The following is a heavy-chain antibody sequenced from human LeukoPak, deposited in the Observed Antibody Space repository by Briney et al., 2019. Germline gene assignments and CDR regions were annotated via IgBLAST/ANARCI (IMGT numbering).Heavy chain of an antibody. CDR3: ARERFDSSSWKSDWFDP. CDR1: GDSVSSNSAA. D-gene: IGHD6-13*01. Sequence: SQTLPLTCAISGDSVSSNSAAWNWIRQSPSRGLEWLGRTYYRSKWYNDYAVSVKSRITINPDTSKNQFSLQLNSVTPEDTAVYYCARERFDSSSWKSDWFDPWGQGTLVTVSS. CDR2: TYYRSKWYN. V-gene: IGHV6-1*01. J-gene: IGHJ5*02.